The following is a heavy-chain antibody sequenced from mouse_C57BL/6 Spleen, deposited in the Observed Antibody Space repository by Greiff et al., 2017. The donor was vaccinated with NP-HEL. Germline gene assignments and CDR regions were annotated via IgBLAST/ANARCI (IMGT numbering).Heavy chain of an antibody. V-gene: IGHV1-80*01. J-gene: IGHJ4*01. CDR3: ARFYYYGSSYGAMDY. Sequence: QVQLKESGAELVKPGASVKISCKASGYAFSSYWMNWVKQRPGKGLEWIGQIYPGDGDTNYNGKFKGKATLTADKSSSTAYMQLSSLTSEDSAVYFCARFYYYGSSYGAMDYWGQGTSVTVSS. D-gene: IGHD1-1*01. CDR1: GYAFSSYW. CDR2: IYPGDGDT.